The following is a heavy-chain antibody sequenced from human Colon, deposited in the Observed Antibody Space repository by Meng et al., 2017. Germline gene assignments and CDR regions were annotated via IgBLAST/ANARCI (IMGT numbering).Heavy chain of an antibody. D-gene: IGHD2-21*01. J-gene: IGHJ4*02. V-gene: IGHV4-31*02. CDR1: GGSNISEGYY. CDR3: ARAGLHSYYFDF. Sequence: QEQLQEAGPVLVNPSQTSLLICGVSGGSNISEGYYWSRIRPHQEKGLVWIGYISNSGSAYYNPSLKSPVCISVDTSKIQFTLKMDTATAADAALYYCARAGLHSYYFDFWGQGTLVTVSS. CDR2: ISNSGSA.